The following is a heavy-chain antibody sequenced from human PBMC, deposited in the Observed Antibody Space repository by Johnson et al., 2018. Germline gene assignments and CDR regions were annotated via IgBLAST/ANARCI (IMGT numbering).Heavy chain of an antibody. D-gene: IGHD6-19*01. CDR2: VNGNGDSR. J-gene: IGHJ4*02. Sequence: VQLVQAGGGLVQPGRSLRLSCAASGFTFSNFAMSWVRQAPGKGLEWVSTVNGNGDSRYHADSVKGRFNISRDNPMNTLFLQMNSRRADDTAMDYCERERGGWWGQGTLVTVSS. CDR3: ERERGGW. V-gene: IGHV3-23*04. CDR1: GFTFSNFA.